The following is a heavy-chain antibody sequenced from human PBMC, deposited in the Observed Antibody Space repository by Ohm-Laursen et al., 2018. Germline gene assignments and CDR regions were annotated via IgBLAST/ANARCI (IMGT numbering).Heavy chain of an antibody. CDR1: GFTFSSYW. V-gene: IGHV3-7*01. J-gene: IGHJ4*02. Sequence: SLRLSCAASGFTFSSYWMSWVRQAPGKGLEWVDNIKQDGSEKYYVDSVKGRFTISRDNAKNSLYLQMNSLRAEDTAVYYCARPLSSKERDGSYPYWGQGTLVTVSS. CDR2: IKQDGSEK. CDR3: ARPLSSKERDGSYPY. D-gene: IGHD1-26*01.